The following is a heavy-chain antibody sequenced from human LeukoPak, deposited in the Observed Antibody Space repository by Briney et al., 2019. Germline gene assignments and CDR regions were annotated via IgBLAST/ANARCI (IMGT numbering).Heavy chain of an antibody. J-gene: IGHJ3*02. CDR3: ASDSSGFLVFDI. CDR2: IYPGDSDT. D-gene: IGHD3-22*01. CDR1: GYSFTRYW. Sequence: GESPKISCKGSGYSFTRYWFGWGRQMPGKGLEWWVIIYPGDSDTRYSPSVQGQVTISADKSISTAYLQWSSLKVSGTAMNYCASDSSGFLVFDIWGQGTTVTVSS. V-gene: IGHV5-51*01.